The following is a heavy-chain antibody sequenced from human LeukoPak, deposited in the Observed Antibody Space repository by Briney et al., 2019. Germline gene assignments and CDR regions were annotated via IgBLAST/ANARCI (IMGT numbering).Heavy chain of an antibody. CDR1: GGSISDTSYY. D-gene: IGHD3-10*01. CDR3: ARAPHFFDAVGSRYYFDY. CDR2: IYYSGNI. J-gene: IGHJ4*02. Sequence: SETLSLTCTVSGGSISDTSYYWGWIRQSPGKGLEWFGSIYYSGNIYHNPSLMIRVAISVDRSKSQFSLKLTSMTAADTVVYYCARAPHFFDAVGSRYYFDYWGQGTLVTVSS. V-gene: IGHV4-39*07.